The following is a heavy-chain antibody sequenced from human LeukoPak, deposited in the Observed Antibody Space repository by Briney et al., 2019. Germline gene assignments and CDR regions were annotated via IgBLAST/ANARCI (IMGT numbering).Heavy chain of an antibody. CDR1: GYTFTGHY. Sequence: GASVKVSCKASGYTFTGHYMHWVRQAPGQGLEWMGWINPNSGGTTYAQKFQGRVTMTRDTSISTAYMELSRLRSDDTAVYYCARDRDSSSSHWFDPWGQGTLVTVSS. CDR2: INPNSGGT. D-gene: IGHD6-13*01. J-gene: IGHJ5*02. CDR3: ARDRDSSSSHWFDP. V-gene: IGHV1-2*02.